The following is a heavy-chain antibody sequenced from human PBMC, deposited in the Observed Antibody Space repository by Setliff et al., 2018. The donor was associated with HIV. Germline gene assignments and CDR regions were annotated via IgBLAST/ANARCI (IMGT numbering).Heavy chain of an antibody. Sequence: SETLSLTCGVSGYSLTSGYYWGWIRQPPGKGLEWIGSIHDSGRTYYNPSLKSRVTISVDTSKNQFSLKLSSVTAADTAIYYCAAFFVTPLTTQDFWGQGTLVTVSS. CDR1: GYSLTSGYY. CDR2: IHDSGRT. D-gene: IGHD4-17*01. V-gene: IGHV4-38-2*01. J-gene: IGHJ4*02. CDR3: AAFFVTPLTTQDF.